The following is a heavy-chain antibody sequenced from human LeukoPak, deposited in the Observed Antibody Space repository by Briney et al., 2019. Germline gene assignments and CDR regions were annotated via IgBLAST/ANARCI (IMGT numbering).Heavy chain of an antibody. V-gene: IGHV3-11*01. D-gene: IGHD2-2*01. CDR1: GFTFSDYY. CDR3: ARLSVSTSSDYYYYYMDV. Sequence: GGSLRLSCAASGFTFSDYYMSWIRQAPGKGLEWVSYISSSGSTIYYADSVKGRYTISRDNAKNSLYLQMNSLRGEDTAVYYCARLSVSTSSDYYYYYMDVWGKGTTVTVSS. J-gene: IGHJ6*03. CDR2: ISSSGSTI.